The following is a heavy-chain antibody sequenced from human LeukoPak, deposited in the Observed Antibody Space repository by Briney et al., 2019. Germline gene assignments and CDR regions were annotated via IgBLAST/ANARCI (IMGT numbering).Heavy chain of an antibody. Sequence: SETLSLTCAVYGGSFSGYYWTWIRQPPGRGLEWLGEINHSGSTNYNPSLKSRVIISVDTSKKQFSLRLSSLTAADTAVYYCATGGGASSSSSDWFDPWGQGTLVTVSS. D-gene: IGHD2-2*01. CDR3: ATGGGASSSSSDWFDP. CDR1: GGSFSGYY. J-gene: IGHJ5*02. CDR2: INHSGST. V-gene: IGHV4-34*01.